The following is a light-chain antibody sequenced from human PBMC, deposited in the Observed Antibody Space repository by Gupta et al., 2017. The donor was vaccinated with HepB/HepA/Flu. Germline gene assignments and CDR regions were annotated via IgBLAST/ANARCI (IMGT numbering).Light chain of an antibody. V-gene: IGKV3-11*01. CDR3: QQRNTWPRT. CDR1: QNIRTS. Sequence: EIVLTQSPATLALSPGERVALSCRASQNIRTSLAWYQHKPGQPPRLLIYDVSNRATGVPARFAGSGSGTDFTLGISSLEPEDFAVYYCQQRNTWPRTFGQGTKVEI. J-gene: IGKJ1*01. CDR2: DVS.